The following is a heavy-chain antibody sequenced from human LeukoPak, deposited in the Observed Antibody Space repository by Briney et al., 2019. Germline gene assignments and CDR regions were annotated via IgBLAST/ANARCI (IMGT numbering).Heavy chain of an antibody. J-gene: IGHJ6*03. D-gene: IGHD4-23*01. CDR1: GYTFINYD. V-gene: IGHV1-8*01. CDR2: MNPKSGYT. CDR3: ARTPRGYGGNSWSAYYYYMDV. Sequence: ASVKVSCKASGYTFINYDINWVRQATGQGLEWVGWMNPKSGYTGYAQKFQGRVTMTKNTYISTAYMERSSLTSEDTAVYYCARTPRGYGGNSWSAYYYYMDVWGKGTTVTISS.